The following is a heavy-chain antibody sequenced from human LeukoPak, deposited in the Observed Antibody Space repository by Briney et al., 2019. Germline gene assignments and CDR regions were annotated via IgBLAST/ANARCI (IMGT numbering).Heavy chain of an antibody. D-gene: IGHD7-27*01. CDR2: ISGSGDST. V-gene: IGHV3-23*01. CDR3: ARELVSLGTGYFDL. J-gene: IGHJ2*01. Sequence: PGGSLRLSCAASGFSFSSYAMSWVRQAPGKGLEWVSTISGSGDSTYYADSVKGRFTISRDNSKNTLYLQMNSLRVEDTALYYCARELVSLGTGYFDLWGRGTLVTVSS. CDR1: GFSFSSYA.